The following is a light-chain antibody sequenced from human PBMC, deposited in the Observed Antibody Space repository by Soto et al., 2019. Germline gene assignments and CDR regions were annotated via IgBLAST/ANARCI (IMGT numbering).Light chain of an antibody. CDR2: DAS. CDR1: QGISNY. CDR3: QQCGNWPLT. V-gene: IGKV3-11*01. Sequence: ILTQSPATLPLSLGERATLSCRASQGISNYLAWYQQKPGQAPRLLIYDASNRATGIPARFSGSGSGTDFTLTISSLEPEDCAVYYCQQCGNWPLTFGGGTKVDIK. J-gene: IGKJ4*01.